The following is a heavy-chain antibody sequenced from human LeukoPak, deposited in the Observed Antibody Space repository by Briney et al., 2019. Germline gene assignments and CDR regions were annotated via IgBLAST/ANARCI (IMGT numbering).Heavy chain of an antibody. J-gene: IGHJ4*02. CDR3: ARGQACSSTSCYGFDY. D-gene: IGHD2-2*01. CDR1: GFTFSSYS. CDR2: ISSSSSTI. V-gene: IGHV3-48*01. Sequence: GGSLRLSCAASGFTFSSYSMNWVRQAPGKGLEWVSYISSSSSTIYYADSVKGRFTISRDNAKNSLYLQMNSLRAEDTAVYYCARGQACSSTSCYGFDYWGQGTLVTVSS.